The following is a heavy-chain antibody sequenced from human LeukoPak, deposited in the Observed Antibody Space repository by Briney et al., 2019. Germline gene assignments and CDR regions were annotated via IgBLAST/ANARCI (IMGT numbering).Heavy chain of an antibody. J-gene: IGHJ6*03. CDR1: GGSINSYY. CDR2: IYYSGST. CDR3: ARVPPTVTASRYYYCYMDV. Sequence: SETLSLTCTVSGGSINSYYWSWIRQPPGKGPEWIGYIYYSGSTTYNPSLKSRVTISVDTSKNQFSLKVSSVTAADTAVYYCARVPPTVTASRYYYCYMDVWGKGTTVTVSS. D-gene: IGHD4-17*01. V-gene: IGHV4-59*01.